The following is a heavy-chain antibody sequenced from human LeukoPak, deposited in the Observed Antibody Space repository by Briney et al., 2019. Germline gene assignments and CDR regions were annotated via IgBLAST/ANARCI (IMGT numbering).Heavy chain of an antibody. J-gene: IGHJ4*02. CDR2: ISSSSSYT. Sequence: GGSLRLSCAASGFTFSSYNMNWVRQAPGKGLEWVSSISSSSSYTYYADSVKGRFTISRDNAKNSLYLQMNSLRVEDTAVYYCAREVYGGYVYDFWGQGTLVTVSS. V-gene: IGHV3-21*01. CDR3: AREVYGGYVYDF. D-gene: IGHD4-17*01. CDR1: GFTFSSYN.